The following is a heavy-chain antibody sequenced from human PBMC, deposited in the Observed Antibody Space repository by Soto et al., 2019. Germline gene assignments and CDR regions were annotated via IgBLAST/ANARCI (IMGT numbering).Heavy chain of an antibody. CDR1: DFSVSSNY. Sequence: GGSLRLSCAASDFSVSSNYMGWVRQAPGKGLEWVSVIYDDGGTYYADSVQGRFVVSRDTSENTMYLQMNRLRAEDTAASYCAGEGPLMGGSNGLEVWGRGTTVAVSS. D-gene: IGHD6-25*01. V-gene: IGHV3-53*01. CDR2: IYDDGGT. J-gene: IGHJ6*02. CDR3: AGEGPLMGGSNGLEV.